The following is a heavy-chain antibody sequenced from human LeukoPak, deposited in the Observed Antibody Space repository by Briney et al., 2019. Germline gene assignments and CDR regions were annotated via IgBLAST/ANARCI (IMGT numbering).Heavy chain of an antibody. CDR3: GRDHLHCSSTSCYTDWFDP. CDR2: INAGNGNT. Sequence: ASVKVSCKASGYTFTSYAMHWVRQAPGQRLEWMGWINAGNGNTKYSQKFQGRVTITRDTSASTAYMELSSLRSEDTAVYYCGRDHLHCSSTSCYTDWFDPWGQGTLVTVSS. CDR1: GYTFTSYA. J-gene: IGHJ5*02. D-gene: IGHD2-2*02. V-gene: IGHV1-3*01.